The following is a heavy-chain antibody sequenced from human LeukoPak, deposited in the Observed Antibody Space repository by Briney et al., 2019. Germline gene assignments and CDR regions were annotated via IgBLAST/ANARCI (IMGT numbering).Heavy chain of an antibody. CDR2: INPNSGGT. V-gene: IGHV1-2*02. CDR3: ALYSSGLFDP. D-gene: IGHD6-19*01. J-gene: IGHJ5*02. Sequence: GASVKVSCKASGYTFTVYYMHWVRQAPGQGLEYMGWINPNSGGTNYVQKFQGRVTVTRDTSISTAYMELSRLRSDDTAVYYCALYSSGLFDPWGQGTLVTVSS. CDR1: GYTFTVYY.